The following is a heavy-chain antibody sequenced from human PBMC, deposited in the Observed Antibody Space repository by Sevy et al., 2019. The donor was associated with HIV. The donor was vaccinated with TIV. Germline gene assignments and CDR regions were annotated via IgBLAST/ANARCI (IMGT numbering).Heavy chain of an antibody. Sequence: GGCLRLSCVASGFTFSNSRMNWVRQAPGKGLEWVANINPGGTEEFYVDSVKGRFIISRDNAKNSLFLQMNSLRAEDTAVYYCTRVSWGTDDDYWGQGTLVTVSS. J-gene: IGHJ4*02. CDR2: INPGGTEE. CDR1: GFTFSNSR. CDR3: TRVSWGTDDDY. V-gene: IGHV3-7*01. D-gene: IGHD3-16*01.